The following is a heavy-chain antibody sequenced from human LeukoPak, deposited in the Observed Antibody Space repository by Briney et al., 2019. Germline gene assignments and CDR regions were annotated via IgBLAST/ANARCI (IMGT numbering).Heavy chain of an antibody. V-gene: IGHV4-4*07. Sequence: PSETLSLTCTVSGGSISSYYWSWIRQPAGKGLEWIGRIYTSGSTNYNPSLKSRVTMSVDTSKNQFSLKLSSVTAADTAVYYCTSYYYDSSGYRGAFDIWGQGTMVTVSS. D-gene: IGHD3-22*01. CDR3: TSYYYDSSGYRGAFDI. J-gene: IGHJ3*02. CDR2: IYTSGST. CDR1: GGSISSYY.